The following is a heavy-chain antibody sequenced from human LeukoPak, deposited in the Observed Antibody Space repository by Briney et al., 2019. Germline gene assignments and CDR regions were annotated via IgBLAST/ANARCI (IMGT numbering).Heavy chain of an antibody. Sequence: PGGSLRLSCTVSGFTVSRNSMSWVRQAPGEGLEWVSFIYSDNTHYSDSVKGRFTISRDNSKNTLYLQMNSLRAEDTAVYYCTTRDPYYYGSGSSRDVWGKGTTVTVSS. CDR3: TTRDPYYYGSGSSRDV. CDR1: GFTVSRNS. D-gene: IGHD3-10*01. V-gene: IGHV3-53*01. CDR2: IYSDNT. J-gene: IGHJ6*04.